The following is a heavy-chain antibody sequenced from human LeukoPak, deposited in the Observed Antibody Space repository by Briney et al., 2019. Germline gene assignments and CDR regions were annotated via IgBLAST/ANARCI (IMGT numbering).Heavy chain of an antibody. J-gene: IGHJ4*02. Sequence: GGSLRLSCAASGFTFSSCSMNWVRQAPGKGLEWVSSISSSSSYIYYADSVKGRFTISRDNSKNTLYLQMNSLRAEDTAVYYCATKDPGYYGSGSLDYWGQGTLVTVSS. CDR2: ISSSSSYI. CDR3: ATKDPGYYGSGSLDY. CDR1: GFTFSSCS. D-gene: IGHD3-10*01. V-gene: IGHV3-21*01.